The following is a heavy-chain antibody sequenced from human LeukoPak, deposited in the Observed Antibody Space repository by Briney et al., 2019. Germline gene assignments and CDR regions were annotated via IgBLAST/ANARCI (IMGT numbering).Heavy chain of an antibody. J-gene: IGHJ5*02. CDR2: ISGSGGST. CDR3: AKDLTTVTTLGWFDP. D-gene: IGHD4-17*01. Sequence: LSGGSLRLSCAASGFTFSSYAMSWVRQAPGKGLEWVSAISGSGGSTYYADSVKGRFTISRDNSKNTLYLQMNSLRAEDTAVYYCAKDLTTVTTLGWFDPWGQGTLVTVSS. V-gene: IGHV3-23*01. CDR1: GFTFSSYA.